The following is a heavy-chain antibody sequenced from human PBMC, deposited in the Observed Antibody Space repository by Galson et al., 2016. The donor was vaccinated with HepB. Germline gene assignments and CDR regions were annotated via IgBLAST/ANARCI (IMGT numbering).Heavy chain of an antibody. CDR1: GFGFNTYA. D-gene: IGHD1-1*01. V-gene: IGHV3-23*01. Sequence: SLRLSCAASGFGFNTYAMYWVRQAPGMGLEWVSAITGGGISTYYLDSVKGRFVIARDNSKTTLFQQMNNLRAEDTATYYCAKDLRTWGQGTLVTVSS. J-gene: IGHJ4*02. CDR3: AKDLRT. CDR2: ITGGGIST.